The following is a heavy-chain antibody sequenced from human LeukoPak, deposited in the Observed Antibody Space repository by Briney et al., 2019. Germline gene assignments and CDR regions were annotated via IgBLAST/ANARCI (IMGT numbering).Heavy chain of an antibody. CDR1: GGSISSSRYY. V-gene: IGHV4-39*01. D-gene: IGHD2-21*02. CDR2: IYYSGSA. Sequence: PAETLSLTCTVSGGSISSSRYYWGWIRQPRGKGLEWIGSIYYSGSAYYNPSLKSRFTISVDTSKNQFSLRLRSVAAADTAVYYCASSNCGGDCYYHYYYGMDVWGQGTTVTVSS. J-gene: IGHJ6*02. CDR3: ASSNCGGDCYYHYYYGMDV.